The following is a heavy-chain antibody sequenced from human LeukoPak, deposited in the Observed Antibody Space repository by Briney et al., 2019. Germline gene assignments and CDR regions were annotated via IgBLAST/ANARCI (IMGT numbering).Heavy chain of an antibody. D-gene: IGHD3-10*01. J-gene: IGHJ4*02. CDR1: GFTFSRYS. CDR2: ISSSSSYI. V-gene: IGHV3-21*01. Sequence: NPGGSLRLSCAASGFTFSRYSMNWVRQAPGKGLEWVSSISSSSSYIYYADSVKGRFTISRDNAKNSLYLQMNSLRAEDTAVYYCARGTGLRSDFDYWGQGTLVTVSS. CDR3: ARGTGLRSDFDY.